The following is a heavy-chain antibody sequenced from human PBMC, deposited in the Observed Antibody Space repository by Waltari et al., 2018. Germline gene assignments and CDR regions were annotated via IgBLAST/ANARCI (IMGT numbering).Heavy chain of an antibody. CDR2: ISICSSSM. J-gene: IGHJ4*02. V-gene: IGHV3-48*01. D-gene: IGHD2-2*01. CDR3: ARDRDSFPARTDLV. CDR1: GFSFSSFS. Sequence: EVQLVESGGILVQPGGSLRLSCEASGFSFSSFSMNWVRQAPGKGLGWVEYISICSSSMFYAASVKGRFTISRDNAKNAVYLQMNNLRVEDTAIYYCARDRDSFPARTDLVWGQGTLVTVSS.